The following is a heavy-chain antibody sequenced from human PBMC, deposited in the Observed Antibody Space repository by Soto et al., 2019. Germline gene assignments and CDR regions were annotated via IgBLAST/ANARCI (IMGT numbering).Heavy chain of an antibody. Sequence: QVQLVESGGGVVQPGRSLRLSCAASGFTFSSYGMHWVRQAPGKGLEWVAVISYDGNNKYYADSVKGRFTISRDSSKNTLYLQMNSLRVEDTAVYYCAKDFRLLSAAGNFDYWGQGTLVTVSS. J-gene: IGHJ4*02. CDR2: ISYDGNNK. CDR1: GFTFSSYG. CDR3: AKDFRLLSAAGNFDY. V-gene: IGHV3-30*18. D-gene: IGHD6-13*01.